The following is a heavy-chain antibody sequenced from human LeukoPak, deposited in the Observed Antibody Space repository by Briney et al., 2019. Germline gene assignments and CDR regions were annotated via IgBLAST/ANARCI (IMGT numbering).Heavy chain of an antibody. D-gene: IGHD6-19*01. Sequence: GGSLRLSCAASGFTFSSYSMNWVRQAPGKGLEWVANIKQDGSEKYYVDSVKGRFTISRDNAKNSLYLQMNSLRAEDTAVYYCAREAGPYYFDYWGQGTLVTVSS. J-gene: IGHJ4*02. V-gene: IGHV3-7*03. CDR1: GFTFSSYS. CDR3: AREAGPYYFDY. CDR2: IKQDGSEK.